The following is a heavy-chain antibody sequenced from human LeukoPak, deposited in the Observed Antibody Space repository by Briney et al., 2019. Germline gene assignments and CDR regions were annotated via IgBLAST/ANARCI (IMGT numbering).Heavy chain of an antibody. CDR2: IGTAGDT. Sequence: GGSLRLSCAASGFTFSSYDMHWVRQTTGKGLEWVSAIGTAGDTYYPGSVKGRFTISRENAKNPLYLQMNSLRAEDTAVYYCARVDRLRVFDYWGQGTLVTVSS. CDR1: GFTFSSYD. V-gene: IGHV3-13*01. J-gene: IGHJ4*02. CDR3: ARVDRLRVFDY. D-gene: IGHD3-10*01.